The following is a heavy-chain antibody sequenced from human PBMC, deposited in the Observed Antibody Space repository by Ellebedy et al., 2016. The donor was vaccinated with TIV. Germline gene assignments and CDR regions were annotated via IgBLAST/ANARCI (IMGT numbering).Heavy chain of an antibody. J-gene: IGHJ3*02. CDR2: IYSGGTT. CDR3: ARWHQPDEYYYDSRGHAFDI. D-gene: IGHD3-22*01. CDR1: GFTVSSNY. Sequence: GESLKISXAASGFTVSSNYMSWVRQAPGKGLEWVSVIYSGGTTYYEDSVKGRFTISRDNSKNTLYLQMNSLRAEDTAVYYCARWHQPDEYYYDSRGHAFDIWGQGTMVTVS. V-gene: IGHV3-53*01.